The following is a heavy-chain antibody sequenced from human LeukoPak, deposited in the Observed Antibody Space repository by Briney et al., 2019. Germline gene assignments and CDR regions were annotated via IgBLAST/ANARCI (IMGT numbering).Heavy chain of an antibody. CDR3: AKDMAPRIVVVTGDAFDI. V-gene: IGHV3-30*18. Sequence: PGRSLRLSCAASGFTFSSYGMHWVRQAPGKGLEWVAVISYDRSNKYYADSVKGRFTISRDNSKNTLYLQMNSLRAEDTAVYYCAKDMAPRIVVVTGDAFDIWGQGTMVTVS. D-gene: IGHD3-22*01. CDR1: GFTFSSYG. CDR2: ISYDRSNK. J-gene: IGHJ3*02.